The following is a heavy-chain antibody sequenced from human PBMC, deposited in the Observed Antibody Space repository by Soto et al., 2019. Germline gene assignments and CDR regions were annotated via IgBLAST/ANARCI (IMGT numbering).Heavy chain of an antibody. J-gene: IGHJ6*02. CDR2: IYTSGST. CDR1: GGSISSYY. Sequence: SETLSLTCTVSGGSISSYYWSWIRQPAGKGLEWIGRIYTSGSTNYNPSLKSRVTMSVDTSKNQFSLKLSSVTAADTAVYYCARDFSGNSGLDVFYYGMDVWGQGTTVTVSS. D-gene: IGHD4-4*01. V-gene: IGHV4-4*07. CDR3: ARDFSGNSGLDVFYYGMDV.